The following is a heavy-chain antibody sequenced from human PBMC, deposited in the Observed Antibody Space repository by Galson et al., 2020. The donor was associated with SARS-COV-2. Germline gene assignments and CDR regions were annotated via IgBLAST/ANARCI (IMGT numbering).Heavy chain of an antibody. CDR1: GFTFSSYA. V-gene: IGHV3-30*04. Sequence: GGSLRLSCAASGFTFSSYAMHWVRQAPGKGLEWVAVISYDGSNKYYADSVKGRFTISRDNSKNTLYLQMNSLRAEDTAVYYCARDQTMIVGPGFIVYWGQGTLVTVSS. CDR3: ARDQTMIVGPGFIVY. CDR2: ISYDGSNK. D-gene: IGHD3-22*01. J-gene: IGHJ4*02.